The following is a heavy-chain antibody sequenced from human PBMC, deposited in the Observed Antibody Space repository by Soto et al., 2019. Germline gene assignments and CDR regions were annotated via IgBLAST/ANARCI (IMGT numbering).Heavy chain of an antibody. V-gene: IGHV1-18*04. CDR1: GYTFTSYG. J-gene: IGHJ2*01. Sequence: QVQLVQSGAEVKKPGASVKVSCKASGYTFTSYGISWVRQAPGQGLEWMGWISAYNGNTNYAQKLQGRVTMTTDTSTSTAYVELRRGRSDDTAVYYCASNGGSSGSRGWYFDLWGRGTLVTVSS. D-gene: IGHD1-26*01. CDR2: ISAYNGNT. CDR3: ASNGGSSGSRGWYFDL.